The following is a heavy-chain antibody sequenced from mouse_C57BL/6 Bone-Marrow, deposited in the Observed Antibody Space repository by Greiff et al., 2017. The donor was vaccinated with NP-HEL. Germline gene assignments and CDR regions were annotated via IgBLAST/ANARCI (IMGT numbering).Heavy chain of an antibody. D-gene: IGHD1-1*01. V-gene: IGHV1-80*01. CDR2: IYPGDGDT. CDR3: ARSPGYYYGSSYAWFAY. CDR1: GYAFSSYW. Sequence: QVQLKQSGAELVKPGASVKISCNASGYAFSSYWMNWVKQRPGKGLEWIGQIYPGDGDTNYNGKFKGKATLTADKSSSTAYMQLSSLTSEDSAVYFCARSPGYYYGSSYAWFAYWGQGTLVTVSA. J-gene: IGHJ3*01.